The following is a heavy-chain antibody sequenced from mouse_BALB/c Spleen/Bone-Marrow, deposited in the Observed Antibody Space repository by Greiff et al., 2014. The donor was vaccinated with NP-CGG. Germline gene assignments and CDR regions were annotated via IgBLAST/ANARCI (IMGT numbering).Heavy chain of an antibody. CDR3: TRRDTVVFDY. CDR1: GYTFTSYW. V-gene: IGHV1S22*01. J-gene: IGHJ2*01. CDR2: IYTGSGST. Sequence: LQQSVSELVRPGASVKLSCKASGYTFTSYWMHWVKQRPGQGLEWIGNIYTGSGSTNYDEKFKSKATLTVDTSSSTAYMQLSSLTSDDSEVYYCTRRDTVVFDYWGQGTTLTVSS. D-gene: IGHD1-1*01.